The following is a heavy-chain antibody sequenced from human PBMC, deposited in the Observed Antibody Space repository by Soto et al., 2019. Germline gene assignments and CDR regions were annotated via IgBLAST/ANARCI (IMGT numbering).Heavy chain of an antibody. CDR1: GGSFSGYY. CDR2: INHSGST. J-gene: IGHJ6*03. CDR3: ASHGRENPLHYYMDV. Sequence: SETLSLTCAVYGGSFSGYYWSWIRQPPGKGLEWTGEINHSGSTNYNPSLKSRVTVSVDTSKNQFSLKLSSVTAADTAVYYCASHGRENPLHYYMDVWGKGTTVTVAS. V-gene: IGHV4-34*01.